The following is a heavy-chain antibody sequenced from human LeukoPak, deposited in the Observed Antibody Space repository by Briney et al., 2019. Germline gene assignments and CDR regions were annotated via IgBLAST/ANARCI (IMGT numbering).Heavy chain of an antibody. V-gene: IGHV4-59*01. CDR3: ARVDYGDYVINY. J-gene: IGHJ4*02. D-gene: IGHD4-17*01. Sequence: SETLSLTCTVSGVSISSYYWSWIRQPPGKGLEWIGYIYYSGSTNYNPSLKSRVTISVDTSKSQFSLKLSSVTAADTAVYYCARVDYGDYVINYWGQGTLVTVSS. CDR2: IYYSGST. CDR1: GVSISSYY.